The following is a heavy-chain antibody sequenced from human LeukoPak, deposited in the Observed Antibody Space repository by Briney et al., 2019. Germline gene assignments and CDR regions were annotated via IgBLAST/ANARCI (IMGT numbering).Heavy chain of an antibody. CDR3: ARESYSEDG. CDR2: IWYDGSNK. CDR1: GFTFSSYG. Sequence: GGSLRLSCAASGFTFSSYGMHWVRQAPGKGLEWVAVIWYDGSNKYYADSVKGRFTISRDNAKNTLYLQMNSLRAEDTAVYYCARESYSEDGWGQGTLVTVSS. V-gene: IGHV3-33*01. J-gene: IGHJ4*02. D-gene: IGHD4-11*01.